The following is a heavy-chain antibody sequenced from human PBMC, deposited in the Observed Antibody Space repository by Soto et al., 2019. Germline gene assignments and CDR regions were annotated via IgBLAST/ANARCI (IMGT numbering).Heavy chain of an antibody. CDR3: ARSDNYVPFEY. V-gene: IGHV4-30-4*01. CDR1: GGSISSGDYK. D-gene: IGHD4-4*01. Sequence: QVQLQESGPGLVKPSQTLSLTCTVSGGSISSGDYKWSWIRQPPGKGLEWIGYIYYSGYSYNNPSLKSRVTMSVDTSKNQFSLKLSSVTDADTAVYYCARSDNYVPFEYWGQGTLVTVSS. J-gene: IGHJ4*02. CDR2: IYYSGYS.